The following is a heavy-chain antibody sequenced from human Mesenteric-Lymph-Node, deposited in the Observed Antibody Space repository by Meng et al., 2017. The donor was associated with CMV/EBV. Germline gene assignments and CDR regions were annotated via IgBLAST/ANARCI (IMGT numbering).Heavy chain of an antibody. D-gene: IGHD1-26*01. Sequence: GESLKISCAASGFTFGLYEMNWVRQAPGKGLEWVSYISNSGSTTIYSGDSVKGRFTISRDNGENSLYLQMDSLRVEDTAVYYCVRGGSGSLSDYWGQGTLVTVSS. CDR1: GFTFGLYE. CDR3: VRGGSGSLSDY. CDR2: ISNSGSTTI. V-gene: IGHV3-48*03. J-gene: IGHJ4*02.